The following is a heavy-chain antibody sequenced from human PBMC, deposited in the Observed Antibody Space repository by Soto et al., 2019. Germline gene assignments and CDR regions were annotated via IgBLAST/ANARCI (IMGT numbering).Heavy chain of an antibody. Sequence: QVQLQQWGAGLLKPSETLSLTCAVYGGFVSSGSYYWSWIRQPPGKGLEWIGEMSHSGGTHFNPSLWSRVTISVATSKNQFSLKMSSVTAADTALYYCARVARGTATAVVDAFVIWGPGTMVTVSS. V-gene: IGHV4-34*01. CDR2: MSHSGGT. CDR1: GGFVSSGSYY. D-gene: IGHD2-21*02. CDR3: ARVARGTATAVVDAFVI. J-gene: IGHJ3*02.